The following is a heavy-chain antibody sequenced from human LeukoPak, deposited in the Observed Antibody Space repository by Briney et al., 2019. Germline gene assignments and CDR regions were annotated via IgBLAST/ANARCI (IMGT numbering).Heavy chain of an antibody. V-gene: IGHV4-59*10. J-gene: IGHJ4*02. D-gene: IGHD5-12*01. CDR2: IHTSGST. CDR3: ARGGGYSGYAFDY. Sequence: SETLSLTCAVYGGSFSGYYWSWIRQPAGKGLEWIGRIHTSGSTTYNPSLKSRVAISVDTSKNQFSLKLTSVTAADTAVYYCARGGGYSGYAFDYWGQGTLVTVSS. CDR1: GGSFSGYY.